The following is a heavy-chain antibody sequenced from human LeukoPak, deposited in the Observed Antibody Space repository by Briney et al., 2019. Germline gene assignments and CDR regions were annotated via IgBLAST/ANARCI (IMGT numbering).Heavy chain of an antibody. CDR2: IYHFGTT. D-gene: IGHD1-1*01. J-gene: IGHJ3*02. CDR1: GYSISSGFY. V-gene: IGHV4-38-2*02. Sequence: SETLSLTCSVSGYSISSGFYWGWIRQPPGKGLEWIGHIYHFGTTYYTPSLKNRFTISVDTSNNQFSLKLSSVTAADTAVYYCARVREDPWNSAPHAFDIWGQGTMVTVSS. CDR3: ARVREDPWNSAPHAFDI.